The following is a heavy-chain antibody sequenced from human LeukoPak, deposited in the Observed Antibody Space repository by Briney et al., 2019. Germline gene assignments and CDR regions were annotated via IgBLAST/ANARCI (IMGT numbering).Heavy chain of an antibody. CDR1: GYTFSGFY. D-gene: IGHD3-22*01. J-gene: IGHJ5*02. Sequence: ASVKVSCKASGYTFSGFYIHWVRQAPGQGLEWMGWISADNGNTNYAQKLQGRVTMTTDKSTSTAYMELRSLRSDDTAVYYCARVIIYYYDSSGYPPRWFDRWGQGTLVTVSS. CDR2: ISADNGNT. CDR3: ARVIIYYYDSSGYPPRWFDR. V-gene: IGHV1-18*04.